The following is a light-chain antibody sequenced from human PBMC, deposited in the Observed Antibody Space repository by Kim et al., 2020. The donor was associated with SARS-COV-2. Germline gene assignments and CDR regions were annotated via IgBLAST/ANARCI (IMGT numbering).Light chain of an antibody. J-gene: IGLJ1*01. CDR1: NIGGKS. CDR3: QVWDTSSEHHV. Sequence: SYELTQPPSVSVAPGQTATITCGGNNIGGKSVQWYQQKPGQAPVMVIYYDNARPAGIPERFSGSNSGNTATLTISRVEAGDDSDYYCQVWDTSSEHHVFGTGTQLTVL. V-gene: IGLV3-21*04. CDR2: YDN.